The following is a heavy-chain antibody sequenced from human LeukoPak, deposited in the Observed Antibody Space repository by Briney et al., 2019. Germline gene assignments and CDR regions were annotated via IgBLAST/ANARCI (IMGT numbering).Heavy chain of an antibody. CDR3: ARDTAGATTFGYYFDY. Sequence: GGSLRLSCAASGFTFSSYEMNWVRQAPGKGLEWVSYISSSGSTIYYADSVKGRFTISRDNAKNSLYLQMNSLRAEDTAVYYCARDTAGATTFGYYFDYWGQGTLVTVSS. D-gene: IGHD1-26*01. CDR2: ISSSGSTI. CDR1: GFTFSSYE. V-gene: IGHV3-48*03. J-gene: IGHJ4*02.